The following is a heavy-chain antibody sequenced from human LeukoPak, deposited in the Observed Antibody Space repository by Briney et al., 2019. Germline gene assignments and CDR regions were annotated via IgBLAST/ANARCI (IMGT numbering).Heavy chain of an antibody. CDR2: IYYSGST. CDR1: GGSISSYY. V-gene: IGHV4-59*01. CDR3: ARAGIVATSFFDY. D-gene: IGHD5-12*01. Sequence: SETLSLTCTVSGGSISSYYWSWLRQPPGKGLEWVGYIYYSGSTNYNPSLKSRVTISVDTSKNQFSLKLSSVTAADTAVYYCARAGIVATSFFDYWGQGTLVTVSS. J-gene: IGHJ4*02.